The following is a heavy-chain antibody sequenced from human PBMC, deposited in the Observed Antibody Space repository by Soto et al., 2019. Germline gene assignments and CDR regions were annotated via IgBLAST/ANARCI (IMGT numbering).Heavy chain of an antibody. J-gene: IGHJ6*02. Sequence: GGSLRLSCAASGFTFSSYAMSWVRQAPGKGLEWVSAISGSGGSTYYADSVKGRFTISRDNSKNTLYLQMNSLRAEDTAVYYCAKESTDSSGWSNYYYYGMDVWGQGTTVTVSS. D-gene: IGHD6-19*01. V-gene: IGHV3-23*01. CDR2: ISGSGGST. CDR3: AKESTDSSGWSNYYYYGMDV. CDR1: GFTFSSYA.